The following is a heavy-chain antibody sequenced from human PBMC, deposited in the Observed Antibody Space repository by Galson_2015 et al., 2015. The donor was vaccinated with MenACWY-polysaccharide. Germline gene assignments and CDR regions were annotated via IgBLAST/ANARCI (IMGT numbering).Heavy chain of an antibody. CDR3: AKSRGAAAADY. Sequence: SVKVSCKASGYTFTGYNIHWARQAPGQGLEWMGRIKPNSGDTNYAQKFQGRVTLTRDTSINTAYIELSSLRSDDTAVYYCAKSRGAAAADYWGQGTLVTVSS. CDR1: GYTFTGYN. CDR2: IKPNSGDT. D-gene: IGHD6-13*01. J-gene: IGHJ4*02. V-gene: IGHV1-2*06.